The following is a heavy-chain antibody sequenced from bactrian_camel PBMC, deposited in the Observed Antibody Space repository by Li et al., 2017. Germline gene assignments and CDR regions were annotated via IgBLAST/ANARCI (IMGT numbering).Heavy chain of an antibody. CDR2: LEFVSGINANGRNT. V-gene: IGHV3-2*01. Sequence: HVQLVESGGGLVQPGGSLRLSCAASGFTFSSYYWSWVRQAPGKGLEFVSVKDLEFVSGINANGRNTYYADAVKGRFTISRDNAKNTMYLQMNSLKSEDTALYYCANGGAQPSYWGQGTQVTVS. J-gene: IGHJ4*01. CDR1: GFTFSSYY. CDR3: ANGGAQPSY. D-gene: IGHD3*01.